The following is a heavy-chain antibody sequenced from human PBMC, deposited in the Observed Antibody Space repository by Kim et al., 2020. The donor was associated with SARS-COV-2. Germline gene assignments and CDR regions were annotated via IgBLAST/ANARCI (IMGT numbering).Heavy chain of an antibody. Sequence: GGSLRLSCAASGFTFSSYGMHWVRQAPGKGLEWVAVISYDGSNKYYADSVKGRFTISRDNSKNTLYLQMNSLRAEDTAVYYCAKPPYYDILTGYSTLYGMDVWGQGTTVTVSS. CDR2: ISYDGSNK. CDR3: AKPPYYDILTGYSTLYGMDV. V-gene: IGHV3-30*18. J-gene: IGHJ6*02. D-gene: IGHD3-9*01. CDR1: GFTFSSYG.